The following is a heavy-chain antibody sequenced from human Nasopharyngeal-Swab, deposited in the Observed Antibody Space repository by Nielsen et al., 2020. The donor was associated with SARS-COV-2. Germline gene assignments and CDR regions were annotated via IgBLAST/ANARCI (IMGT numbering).Heavy chain of an antibody. CDR3: ARGRRHYYGSGSYYYYYYMDV. CDR2: INHSGST. J-gene: IGHJ6*03. V-gene: IGHV4-34*01. CDR1: GGSFSGYY. Sequence: SETLSLTCAVYGGSFSGYYWSWIRQLPGKGLEWIGEINHSGSTNYNPSLKSRVTISVDTSKNQFSLKLSSVTAADTAVYYCARGRRHYYGSGSYYYYYYMDVWGKGTTVTVSS. D-gene: IGHD3-10*01.